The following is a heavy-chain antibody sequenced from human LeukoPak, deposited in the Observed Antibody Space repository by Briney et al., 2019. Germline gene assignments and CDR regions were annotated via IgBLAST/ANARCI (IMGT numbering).Heavy chain of an antibody. Sequence: GGSLRLSCADSGFTFSDYAMHWVRQAPGKGLDWVAVISYDGRNKYYADSVKGRFTISRDNSKNTLYLQMNSLRAEDTAVYYCARDSPILTGWGQGTLVTVSS. J-gene: IGHJ4*02. V-gene: IGHV3-30*04. CDR1: GFTFSDYA. CDR3: ARDSPILTG. CDR2: ISYDGRNK. D-gene: IGHD1-14*01.